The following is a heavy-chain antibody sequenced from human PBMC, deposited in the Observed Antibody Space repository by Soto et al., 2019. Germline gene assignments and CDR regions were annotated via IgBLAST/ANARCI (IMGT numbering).Heavy chain of an antibody. CDR3: ARVGANYYYYCGMDV. CDR1: GFTFSSYA. V-gene: IGHV3-30-3*01. J-gene: IGHJ6*02. D-gene: IGHD3-16*01. CDR2: ISYDGSNK. Sequence: GGSLRLSCAASGFTFSSYAMHWVRQAPGKGLEWVAVISYDGSNKYYADSVKGRFTISRDNSKNTLYLQMNSLRAEDTAVYYCARVGANYYYYCGMDVWGQGTTVTVSS.